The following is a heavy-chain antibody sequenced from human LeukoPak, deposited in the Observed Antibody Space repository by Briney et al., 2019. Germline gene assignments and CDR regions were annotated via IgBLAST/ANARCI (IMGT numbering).Heavy chain of an antibody. D-gene: IGHD3-22*01. CDR2: ISHSGNT. V-gene: IGHV4-38-2*01. J-gene: IGHJ4*02. CDR1: NYSISSGYY. Sequence: SETLSLTCRVSNYSISSGYYWGWIRQPADTGLEWIGSISHSGNTSYNSSLKSRVTISLDTSKNQFSLKLNSETAADTAVYYCARRQFGYKWFSPVEYWGQGILVTVSP. CDR3: ARRQFGYKWFSPVEY.